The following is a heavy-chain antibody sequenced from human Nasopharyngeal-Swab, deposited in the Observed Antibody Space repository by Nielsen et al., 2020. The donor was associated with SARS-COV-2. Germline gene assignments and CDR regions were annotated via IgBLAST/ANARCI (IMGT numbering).Heavy chain of an antibody. D-gene: IGHD4-17*01. V-gene: IGHV3-48*03. Sequence: GGSLRLSCAASGFTFSAYDMNWVLQAPGKGLEWVSYISSTGSTINYADSVKGRVTISRDNAKNSLYLQMNSLRAEDTAVYYCARDGNLRTVRYFDLWGRGSLVTVSS. CDR2: ISSTGSTI. J-gene: IGHJ2*01. CDR1: GFTFSAYD. CDR3: ARDGNLRTVRYFDL.